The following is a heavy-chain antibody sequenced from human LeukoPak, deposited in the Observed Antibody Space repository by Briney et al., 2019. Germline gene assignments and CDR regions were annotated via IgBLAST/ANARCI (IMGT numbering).Heavy chain of an antibody. D-gene: IGHD3-10*01. Sequence: GASVKVSCKASGYTFTSYYMHWVRQAPGQGLEWMGIINPSGGSTSYAQKFQGRVTMTRDTSTSTVYMELSSLRSEDTAVYYCARERRGLLWFGELSHNWFDPWGQGTLVTVSS. CDR1: GYTFTSYY. J-gene: IGHJ5*02. CDR3: ARERRGLLWFGELSHNWFDP. V-gene: IGHV1-46*01. CDR2: INPSGGST.